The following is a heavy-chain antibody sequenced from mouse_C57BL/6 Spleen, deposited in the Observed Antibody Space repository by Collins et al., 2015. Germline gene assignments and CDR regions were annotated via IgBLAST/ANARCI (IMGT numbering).Heavy chain of an antibody. CDR3: ARRGNYYFDY. CDR1: GYSITSDYA. V-gene: IGHV3-2*02. Sequence: DVQLQESGPGLVKPSQSLSLTCTVTGYSITSDYAWNWIRQFPGNKLEWMGYISYSGSTSYNPSLKSRISITRDTSKNQFFLQLNSVTTEDTATYYCARRGNYYFDYWGQGTTLTVSS. CDR2: ISYSGST. D-gene: IGHD2-1*01. J-gene: IGHJ2*01.